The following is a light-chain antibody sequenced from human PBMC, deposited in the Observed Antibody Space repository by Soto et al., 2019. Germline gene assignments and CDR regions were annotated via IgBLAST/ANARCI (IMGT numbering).Light chain of an antibody. J-gene: IGKJ1*01. CDR3: QQYNIWPAT. CDR1: QSVSSN. CDR2: GAS. Sequence: EVMLTLSVATLSVSKRERATLSCRASQSVSSNLAWYQQKPGQAPRLLIYGASTRATGIPARFSGSGSGTEFTLTISSLKSEDFAVYYCQQYNIWPATFCQGTNVDIK. V-gene: IGKV3-15*01.